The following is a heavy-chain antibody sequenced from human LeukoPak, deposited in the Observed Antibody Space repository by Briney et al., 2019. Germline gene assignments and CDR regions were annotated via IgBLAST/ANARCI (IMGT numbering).Heavy chain of an antibody. V-gene: IGHV4-34*01. D-gene: IGHD2-2*01. J-gene: IGHJ4*02. CDR2: INHSGST. Sequence: SETLSLTCAVYGGSFSGYYWSWIRRPPGKGLEWIGEINHSGSTNYNPSLKSRVTISVDTSKNQFSLKLSSVTAADTAVYYCARDYCSSTSCPPGYWGQGTLVTVSS. CDR3: ARDYCSSTSCPPGY. CDR1: GGSFSGYY.